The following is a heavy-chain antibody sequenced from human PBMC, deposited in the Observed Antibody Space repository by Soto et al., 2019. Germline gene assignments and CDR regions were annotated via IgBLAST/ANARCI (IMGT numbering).Heavy chain of an antibody. J-gene: IGHJ5*02. V-gene: IGHV1-58*01. D-gene: IGHD6-13*01. CDR2: IVVGSGNT. Sequence: SVKVSCKASGFTFTSSAVQWVRQARGQRLEWIGWIVVGSGNTNYAQKFQERVTITRDMSTSTAYMELSSLRSEDTAVYYCAADHSSSQVKFDPWGQGTLGTVSS. CDR3: AADHSSSQVKFDP. CDR1: GFTFTSSA.